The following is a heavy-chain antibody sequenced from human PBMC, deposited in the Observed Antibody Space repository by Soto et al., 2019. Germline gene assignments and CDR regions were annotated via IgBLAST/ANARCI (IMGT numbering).Heavy chain of an antibody. CDR3: ARGGRYPNSSYYYGMDV. CDR1: GGTFNTYS. J-gene: IGHJ6*02. V-gene: IGHV1-69*01. CDR2: SLPIFVTA. Sequence: VQLVQSGAEVKKPGSSVKVSCKASGGTFNTYSISWVRQAPGQGLEWMGGSLPIFVTAHYAQNFEGRVTITADESTSTAYMELSSLRSDDTAVYYCARGGRYPNSSYYYGMDVWGQGTTVTVSS. D-gene: IGHD1-1*01.